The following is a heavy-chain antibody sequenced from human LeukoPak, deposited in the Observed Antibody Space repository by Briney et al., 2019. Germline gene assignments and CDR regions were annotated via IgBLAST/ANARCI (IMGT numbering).Heavy chain of an antibody. CDR3: SSEDSGTWYPDAFDI. J-gene: IGHJ3*02. V-gene: IGHV3-7*01. Sequence: GGSLRLSCAASGFTFSSYWMSWVRQAPGKGLEWVAHIKQDGSEKYYVDSVKGRFTISRENAKKSLYLQMNILSAEDTSVSYCSSEDSGTWYPDAFDIWGQGTMVTVSS. D-gene: IGHD6-13*01. CDR2: IKQDGSEK. CDR1: GFTFSSYW.